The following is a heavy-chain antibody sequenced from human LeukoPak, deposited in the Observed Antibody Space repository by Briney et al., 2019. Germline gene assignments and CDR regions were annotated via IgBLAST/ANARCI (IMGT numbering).Heavy chain of an antibody. J-gene: IGHJ3*02. CDR2: INHSGST. Sequence: PSETLSLTCAVYGGSFSGYYWSWIRQPPGKGLEWIGEINHSGSTNYNPSLKSRVTISVDRSKNQFSLKLSSVTAADTAVYYCARGRDYYDSSGYYDAFDIWGQGTMVTVSS. D-gene: IGHD3-22*01. CDR1: GGSFSGYY. V-gene: IGHV4-34*01. CDR3: ARGRDYYDSSGYYDAFDI.